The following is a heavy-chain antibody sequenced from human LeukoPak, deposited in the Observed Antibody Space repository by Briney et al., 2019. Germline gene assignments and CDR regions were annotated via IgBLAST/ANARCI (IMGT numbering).Heavy chain of an antibody. CDR3: ARGRYYDFWSGYFGFDY. Sequence: SGTLSLTCTVSGGSISSYYWSWIRQPPGKGLEWIGYIYYSGSTNYNPSLKSRVTISVDTSKNQFSLKLSSVTAADTAVYYCARGRYYDFWSGYFGFDYWGQGTLVTVSS. CDR1: GGSISSYY. V-gene: IGHV4-59*01. CDR2: IYYSGST. J-gene: IGHJ4*02. D-gene: IGHD3-3*01.